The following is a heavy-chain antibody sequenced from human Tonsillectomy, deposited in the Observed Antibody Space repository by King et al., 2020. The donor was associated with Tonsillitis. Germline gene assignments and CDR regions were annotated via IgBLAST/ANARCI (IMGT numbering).Heavy chain of an antibody. J-gene: IGHJ6*02. CDR3: ARDLYNSGWYDGTDV. D-gene: IGHD6-19*01. CDR2: IYSGSST. CDR1: GFTVSSNY. Sequence: VQLVESGGGLIQPGGSLRLSCAASGFTVSSNYMTWVRQAPGKGLEWVSVIYSGSSTYYADSVKGRFSISRDNSKNTLYLQMNSLRAEATAVYYCARDLYNSGWYDGTDVWGQGTTVTVSS. V-gene: IGHV3-53*01.